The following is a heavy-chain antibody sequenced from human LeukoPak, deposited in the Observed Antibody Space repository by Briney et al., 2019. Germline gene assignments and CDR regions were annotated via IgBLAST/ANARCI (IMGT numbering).Heavy chain of an antibody. CDR3: ARAGRAYYGSGKWFDP. V-gene: IGHV4-34*01. CDR2: INHSGST. J-gene: IGHJ5*02. CDR1: GGSFSGYY. Sequence: SETLSLTCAVYGGSFSGYYRSWIREPPGEGLEWIGEINHSGSTNYNPSLKSRVTISVDTSKNQFSLKLSSVTAADTAVYYCARAGRAYYGSGKWFDPWGQGTLVTVSS. D-gene: IGHD3-10*01.